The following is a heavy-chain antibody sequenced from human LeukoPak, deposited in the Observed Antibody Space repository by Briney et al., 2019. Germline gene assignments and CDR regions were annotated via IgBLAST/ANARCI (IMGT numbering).Heavy chain of an antibody. CDR1: GFTFSNAW. Sequence: GGSLRLSCAASGFTFSNAWMSWVRQAPGKGLEWVGRIKSKTDGGTTDYAAPVKGRFTISKDDSKNTLYLQMNSLKTEDTGVYYRTTGSGFSGMDVWGQGTTVSVSS. V-gene: IGHV3-15*01. D-gene: IGHD3-3*01. CDR3: TTGSGFSGMDV. J-gene: IGHJ6*01. CDR2: IKSKTDGGTT.